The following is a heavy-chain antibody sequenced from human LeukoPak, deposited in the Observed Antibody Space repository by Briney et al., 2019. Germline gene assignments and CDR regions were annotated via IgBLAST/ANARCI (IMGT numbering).Heavy chain of an antibody. D-gene: IGHD2-8*01. Sequence: GGSLRLSCAASGFTFSSYAMSWVRQAPGKGLEWVSAISGSGGSTYYTDPVKGRFTISRDNSKNTLYLQMNSLRAEDTAVYYCARDRPKYHESNGEYHRRNGDFWGQGTLVTVCS. CDR3: ARDRPKYHESNGEYHRRNGDF. J-gene: IGHJ4*02. V-gene: IGHV3-23*01. CDR1: GFTFSSYA. CDR2: ISGSGGST.